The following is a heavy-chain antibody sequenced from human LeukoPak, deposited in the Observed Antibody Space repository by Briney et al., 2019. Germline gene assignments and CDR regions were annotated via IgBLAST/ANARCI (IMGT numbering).Heavy chain of an antibody. CDR2: ISYDGSNK. V-gene: IGHV3-30-3*01. CDR1: GFTFSSYA. CDR3: AKMYSSGCLDY. D-gene: IGHD6-19*01. J-gene: IGHJ4*02. Sequence: PGRSLRLSCAASGFTFSSYAMHWVRQAPGKGLEWVAVISYDGSNKYYADSVKGRFTISRDNSKNTLYLQMNSLRAEDTAVYYCAKMYSSGCLDYWGQGTLVTVSS.